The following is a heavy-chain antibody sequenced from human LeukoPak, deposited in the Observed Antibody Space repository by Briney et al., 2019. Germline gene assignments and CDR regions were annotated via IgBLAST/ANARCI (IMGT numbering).Heavy chain of an antibody. CDR2: IYSGGST. CDR3: ASVSYDTSLQH. V-gene: IGHV4-39*07. D-gene: IGHD3-22*01. CDR1: GGSISSSSYY. Sequence: SETLSLTCTVSGGSISSSSYYWDWIRQSPGKGLEWIGNIYSGGSTYYTPSLKGRVTISVDTSKNQFSLRLSSVTAADTAIYYCASVSYDTSLQHWGQGTLVTVSS. J-gene: IGHJ1*01.